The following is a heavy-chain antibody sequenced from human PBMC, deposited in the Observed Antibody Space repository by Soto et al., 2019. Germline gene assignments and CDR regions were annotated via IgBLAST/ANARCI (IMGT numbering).Heavy chain of an antibody. CDR3: ARDQPGYSYGYGLGY. CDR2: ISSSSSYI. CDR1: GVALTSVW. D-gene: IGHD5-18*01. J-gene: IGHJ4*02. Sequence: PGGCLNLSCQIHGVALTSVWMNWVRQAPGKGPEWVSSISSSSSYIYYADSVKGRFTISRDNAKNSLYLQMNSLRAEDTAVYYCARDQPGYSYGYGLGYWGQGT. V-gene: IGHV3-21*01.